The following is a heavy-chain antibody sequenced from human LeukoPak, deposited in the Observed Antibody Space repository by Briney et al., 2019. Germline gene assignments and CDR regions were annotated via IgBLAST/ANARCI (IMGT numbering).Heavy chain of an antibody. CDR1: GYTFTGYY. D-gene: IGHD3-22*01. Sequence: ASVKVSCKASGYTFTGYYMHWVRQAPGQGLEWMGWINPNSGGTNYAQKFQGRITMTRDTSISTAYMELSRLRSDDTAVYYCARDQTRVTYYHDSSGFAKGYFDFWGQGTLVTVSS. V-gene: IGHV1-2*02. CDR2: INPNSGGT. J-gene: IGHJ4*02. CDR3: ARDQTRVTYYHDSSGFAKGYFDF.